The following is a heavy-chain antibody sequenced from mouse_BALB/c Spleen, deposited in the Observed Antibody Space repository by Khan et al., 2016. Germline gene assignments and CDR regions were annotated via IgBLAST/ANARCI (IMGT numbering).Heavy chain of an antibody. Sequence: EVKLLESGGGLVQPGGSLKLSCAASGCDFSRYWMSWVRQAPGKGLEWIGEINPDSSTINYTPSLKDKFIISRDNDNNTLYLQMSKVRSEDTDLYYCEGAGYYGYLAYWGQGTLVSVSA. CDR3: EGAGYYGYLAY. J-gene: IGHJ3*01. V-gene: IGHV4-1*02. CDR2: INPDSSTI. CDR1: GCDFSRYW. D-gene: IGHD1-2*01.